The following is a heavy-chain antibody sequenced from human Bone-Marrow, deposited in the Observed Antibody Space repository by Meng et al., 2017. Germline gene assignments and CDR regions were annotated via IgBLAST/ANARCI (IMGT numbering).Heavy chain of an antibody. J-gene: IGHJ4*02. D-gene: IGHD2-2*01. CDR3: TRDAYSDCRRTNCFDS. CDR1: GYTLSSYA. CDR2: IDTKTGHP. V-gene: IGHV7-4-1*02. Sequence: AQLVQAGSEFRKPGASVKVSCKASGYTLSSYAINWLRQAPGQGLEWMGWIDTKTGHPTYAQGFRGRLVFSLDTSVSTTYLQISGLRAADSAIYYCTRDAYSDCRRTNCFDSWGQGTLVTVSS.